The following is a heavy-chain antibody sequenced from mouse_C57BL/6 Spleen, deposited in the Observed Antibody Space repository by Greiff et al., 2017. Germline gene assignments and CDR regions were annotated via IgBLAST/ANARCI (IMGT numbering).Heavy chain of an antibody. Sequence: VKLMESGAELARPGASVKLSCKASGYTFTSYGISWVKQRTGQGLEWSGEIYPRSGNNYYNEKFKGKATLTAYKSSSTAYMELRSLTSEDSAVYFCVRSYGSSHYYAMDYWGQVTSVTVSS. CDR1: GYTFTSYG. J-gene: IGHJ4*01. CDR3: VRSYGSSHYYAMDY. D-gene: IGHD1-1*01. CDR2: IYPRSGNN. V-gene: IGHV1-81*01.